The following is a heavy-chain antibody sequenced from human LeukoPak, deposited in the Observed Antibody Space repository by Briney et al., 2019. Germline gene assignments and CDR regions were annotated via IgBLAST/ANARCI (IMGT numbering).Heavy chain of an antibody. V-gene: IGHV4-30-4*01. D-gene: IGHD6-6*01. CDR2: VHHNGNT. CDR1: GASIGSSEYY. CDR3: ARGPREQLGPLAAEYFQH. J-gene: IGHJ1*01. Sequence: SETLSLTCTVSGASIGSSEYYWSWVRQSPGKGLEWIGYVHHNGNTYYNPSLKSRVDISGDMSKNQLSLKLGSVTAADTAVYYCARGPREQLGPLAAEYFQHWGQGTLVTVSS.